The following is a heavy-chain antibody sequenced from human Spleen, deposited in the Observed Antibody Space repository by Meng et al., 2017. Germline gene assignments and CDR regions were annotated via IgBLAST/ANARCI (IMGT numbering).Heavy chain of an antibody. CDR3: ARALVSIVGATTLNY. V-gene: IGHV1-2*06. J-gene: IGHJ4*03. CDR1: GYNFPDYY. Sequence: ASVKVSCKPSGYNFPDYYIHWVRRAPGQGLEWMGRINPKSGDTHYAQKFQARVTMTGDTSISTAYMELSRLRSDDTAVYYCARALVSIVGATTLNYWGKGPLAPFP. D-gene: IGHD1-26*01. CDR2: INPKSGDT.